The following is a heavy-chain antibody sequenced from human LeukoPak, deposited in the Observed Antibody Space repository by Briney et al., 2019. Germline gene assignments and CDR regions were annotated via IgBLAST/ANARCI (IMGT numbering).Heavy chain of an antibody. V-gene: IGHV4-59*01. J-gene: IGHJ4*02. Sequence: SETLSLTCTLSGGSISTYYWSWIRQPPRKGLEWIGYIYHSGSTNYNPTLKSRVTISVDTSKNQFSLKLSSVTAADTAVYYCARGGGYASPIGYWGQGALVTVSS. CDR1: GGSISTYY. CDR2: IYHSGST. CDR3: ARGGGYASPIGY. D-gene: IGHD5-12*01.